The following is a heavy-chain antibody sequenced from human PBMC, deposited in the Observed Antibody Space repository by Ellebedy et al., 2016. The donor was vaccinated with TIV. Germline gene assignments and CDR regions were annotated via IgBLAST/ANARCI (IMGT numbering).Heavy chain of an antibody. CDR2: IDWDDDK. V-gene: IGHV2-70*01. D-gene: IGHD5-12*01. CDR1: GFLLSTSGMC. J-gene: IGHJ3*02. CDR3: ARQYSGYDYGVVVTRTDAFDI. Sequence: SGPTLVKPTQTLTLTCTFSGFLLSTSGMCVSWIRQPPGKALEWLALIDWDDDKYYSTSLKTRLTISKDTSKNQVVLTMTNMDPVDTATYYCARQYSGYDYGVVVTRTDAFDIWGQGTMVTVSS.